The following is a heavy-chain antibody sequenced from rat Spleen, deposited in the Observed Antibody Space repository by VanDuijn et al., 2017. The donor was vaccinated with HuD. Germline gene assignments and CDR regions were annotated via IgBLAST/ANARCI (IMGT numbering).Heavy chain of an antibody. J-gene: IGHJ2*01. V-gene: IGHV1-57*01. CDR3: ARDWAPFDY. CDR1: GYMFTSYD. Sequence: QVQLQQSGAELAKPGSSVKISCKASGYMFTSYDISWIKQTTGQGLDYIGYINTGSGDTSYNENFEGKATLTVDKSSNTVFMQLSSLTPEDTAVYYCARDWAPFDYWGQGVMVTVSS. D-gene: IGHD5-1*01. CDR2: INTGSGDT.